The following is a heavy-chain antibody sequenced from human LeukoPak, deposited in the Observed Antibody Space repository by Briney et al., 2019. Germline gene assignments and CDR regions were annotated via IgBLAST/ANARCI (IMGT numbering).Heavy chain of an antibody. J-gene: IGHJ6*02. D-gene: IGHD2-2*01. CDR3: ARVKGRQISSAIDA. Sequence: PGGSLRLSCAASGFTFKNYGMHWVRQAPGKGLQWVALIWYDGSNKFYADSVKGRFNSSRDNSKNTLDLQIHSLRAEDTAVYYCARVKGRQISSAIDAWGQGTTVTVSS. V-gene: IGHV3-33*01. CDR1: GFTFKNYG. CDR2: IWYDGSNK.